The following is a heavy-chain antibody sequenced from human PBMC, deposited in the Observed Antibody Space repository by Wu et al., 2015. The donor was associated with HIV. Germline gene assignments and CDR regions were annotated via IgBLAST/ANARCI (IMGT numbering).Heavy chain of an antibody. J-gene: IGHJ6*03. CDR3: ARDRGAVVPIAMKGYYYMDV. CDR2: TSTHNGNS. D-gene: IGHD2-2*01. V-gene: IGHV1-18*01. Sequence: QVQLVQSGAEVKKPGASVKVSCKASGYTFTGYGISWVRQAPGQGLEWMGWTSTHNGNSNYAQKLQDRVTMTTDTSTSTAYMGLRSLRSDDTAVYYCARDRGAVVPIAMKGYYYMDVWGKGTTVTVSS. CDR1: GYTFTGYG.